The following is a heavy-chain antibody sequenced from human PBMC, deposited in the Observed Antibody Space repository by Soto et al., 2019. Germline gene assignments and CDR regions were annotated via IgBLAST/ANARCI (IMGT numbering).Heavy chain of an antibody. CDR1: GGTFSSYA. D-gene: IGHD6-13*01. CDR3: ERGLAPQQLVPFDY. CDR2: IIPIFGTA. Sequence: GASVKVSCKASGGTFSSYAISWVRQAPGQGLEWMGGIIPIFGTANYAQKFQGRVTITADESTSTAYMELSSLRSEDTAVYYCERGLAPQQLVPFDYWGQGTLVTVSS. V-gene: IGHV1-69*13. J-gene: IGHJ4*02.